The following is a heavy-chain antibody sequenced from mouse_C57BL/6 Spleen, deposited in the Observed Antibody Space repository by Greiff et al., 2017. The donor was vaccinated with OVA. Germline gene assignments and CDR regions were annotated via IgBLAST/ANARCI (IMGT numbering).Heavy chain of an antibody. CDR2: INYDGSST. J-gene: IGHJ4*01. Sequence: EVKVVESEGGLVQPGSSMKLSCTASGFTFSDYYMAWVRQVPEKGLEWVANINYDGSSTYYLDSLKSRFIISRDNAKNILYLQMSSLKSEDTATYYCARAYGAMDYWGQGTSVTVSS. D-gene: IGHD1-1*01. V-gene: IGHV5-16*01. CDR3: ARAYGAMDY. CDR1: GFTFSDYY.